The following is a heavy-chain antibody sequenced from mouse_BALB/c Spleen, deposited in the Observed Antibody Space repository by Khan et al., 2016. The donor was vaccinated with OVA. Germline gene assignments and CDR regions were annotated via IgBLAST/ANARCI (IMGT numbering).Heavy chain of an antibody. D-gene: IGHD2-12*01. J-gene: IGHJ2*01. Sequence: QVQLQQSGPELVKPGASVKISCKASGYSFSSYWMHWVKQRPGQGLEWIGMINPCGCETNLNEKFKGKATFTVDRSSNTAYMHVSSLTSEDSAVNYCAKDCYGYLDYWGQGTTLTVAS. CDR3: AKDCYGYLDY. CDR2: INPCGCET. V-gene: IGHV1-64*01. CDR1: GYSFSSYW.